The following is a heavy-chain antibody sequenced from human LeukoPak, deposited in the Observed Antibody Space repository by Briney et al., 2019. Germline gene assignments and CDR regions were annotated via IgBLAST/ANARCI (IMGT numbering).Heavy chain of an antibody. J-gene: IGHJ4*02. D-gene: IGHD1-26*01. CDR1: GFTFSTYA. CDR3: ARDRSYRYFDY. Sequence: GGSLRLSCAASGFTFSTYAMHWVRQAPGKGLEWVAIISYDGSNKYYADSVKGRFTISRDNSNNTLYLQMNSLRAEDTAVYYCARDRSYRYFDYWGQGTLVTVSS. V-gene: IGHV3-30-3*01. CDR2: ISYDGSNK.